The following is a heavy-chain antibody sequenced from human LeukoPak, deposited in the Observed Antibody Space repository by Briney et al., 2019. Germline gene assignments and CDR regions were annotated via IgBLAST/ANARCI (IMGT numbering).Heavy chain of an antibody. CDR2: IGGGGDDI. Sequence: GGSLRLSCAGSGFTFDIYAIHWVRQAPGTGQEWVAGIGGGGDDILYAESAKGRFIISRDNSKNTVYLEMKSLRAEDTARYYCARDPRRAITVFGVVIGSYFDYWGQGSLVTVSS. V-gene: IGHV3-23*01. CDR1: GFTFDIYA. CDR3: ARDPRRAITVFGVVIGSYFDY. J-gene: IGHJ4*02. D-gene: IGHD3-3*01.